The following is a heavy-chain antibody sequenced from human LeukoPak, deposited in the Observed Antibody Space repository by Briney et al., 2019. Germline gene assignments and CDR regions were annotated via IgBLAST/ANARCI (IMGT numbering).Heavy chain of an antibody. CDR3: ARVVRSITMIVVKQTPWAFDI. CDR2: IYYSGST. V-gene: IGHV4-39*01. Sequence: PSETLSLTCTVSGDSISSGNYYWGWIRQPPGKGLEWIGSIYYSGSTCYNPSLKSRVTISVDTSKNQFSLKLSSVTAADTAVYYCARVVRSITMIVVKQTPWAFDIWGQGTMVTVSS. J-gene: IGHJ3*02. CDR1: GDSISSGNYY. D-gene: IGHD3-22*01.